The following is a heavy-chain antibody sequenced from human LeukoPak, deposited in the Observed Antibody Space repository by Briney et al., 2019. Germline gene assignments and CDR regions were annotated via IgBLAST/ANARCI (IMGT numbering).Heavy chain of an antibody. CDR3: AGGYYDRVVH. D-gene: IGHD3-22*01. J-gene: IGHJ4*02. CDR1: SVSISSYY. V-gene: IGHV4-59*12. Sequence: PSETLSLTCTVSSVSISSYYWSWLRPPPGKGLVWSVYIYYSGSTHYNPSHKSRITISVDTSKNAFSLLMSSVTAEVTAVYYCAGGYYDRVVHWGQGTLLTLSS. CDR2: IYYSGST.